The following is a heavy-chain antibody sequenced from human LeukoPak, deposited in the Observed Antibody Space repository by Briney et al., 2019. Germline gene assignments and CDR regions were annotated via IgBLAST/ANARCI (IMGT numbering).Heavy chain of an antibody. CDR3: ARANRYYYDSSGYYTSYFDY. V-gene: IGHV3-48*03. CDR2: ISSSGSTI. Sequence: GGSLRLSCAASGFTFSSHAMNWVRQAPGKGLEWVSYISSSGSTIYYADSVKGRFTISRDNAKNSLYLQMNSLRAEDTAVYYCARANRYYYDSSGYYTSYFDYWGQGTLVTVSS. D-gene: IGHD3-22*01. J-gene: IGHJ4*02. CDR1: GFTFSSHA.